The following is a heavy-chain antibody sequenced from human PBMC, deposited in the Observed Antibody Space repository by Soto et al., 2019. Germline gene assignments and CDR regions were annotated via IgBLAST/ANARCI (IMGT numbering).Heavy chain of an antibody. CDR3: ARGATTVPTYFDY. CDR2: INHSGST. D-gene: IGHD4-17*01. J-gene: IGHJ4*02. Sequence: SETLSLTCAVYGGSFSGYYWSWIRQPPGKGLEWIGEINHSGSTNYNPSLKSRVTISVDTSKNQFSLKLSSVTAADTAVYYCARGATTVPTYFDYWGQGTLVTVSS. CDR1: GGSFSGYY. V-gene: IGHV4-34*01.